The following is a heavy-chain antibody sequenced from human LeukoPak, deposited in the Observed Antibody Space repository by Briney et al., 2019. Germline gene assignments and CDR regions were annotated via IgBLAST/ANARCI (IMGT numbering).Heavy chain of an antibody. CDR1: GGSFSGYY. J-gene: IGHJ4*02. CDR3: ARFSEYYHSSVHYLDY. Sequence: SETLSLTCAVYGGSFSGYYWSWIRQPPGKGLEWIGEINHSGSTNYNPSLKSRVTMSVDTSRNQFFLRLSSVTAADTAVYYCARFSEYYHSSVHYLDYWGQGTLVSVSS. CDR2: INHSGST. D-gene: IGHD3-22*01. V-gene: IGHV4-34*10.